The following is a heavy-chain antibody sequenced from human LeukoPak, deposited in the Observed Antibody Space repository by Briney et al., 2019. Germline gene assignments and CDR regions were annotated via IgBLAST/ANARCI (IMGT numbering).Heavy chain of an antibody. Sequence: ASVKVSCKAAGYTFASYGISWVRQAPGQGLEWMGWISAYNGNTNYAQKRQGRVTMTTDTSTSTAYMELRSLRSDDTAVYYCARLYGYSSSWPRGDFDYWGQGTLVTVSS. CDR2: ISAYNGNT. J-gene: IGHJ4*02. D-gene: IGHD6-13*01. CDR3: ARLYGYSSSWPRGDFDY. V-gene: IGHV1-18*01. CDR1: GYTFASYG.